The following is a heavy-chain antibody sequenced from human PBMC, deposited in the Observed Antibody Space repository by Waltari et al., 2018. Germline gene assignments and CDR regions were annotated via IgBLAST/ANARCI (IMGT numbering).Heavy chain of an antibody. D-gene: IGHD6-13*01. CDR2: ISWNRGSI. J-gene: IGHJ3*02. CDR1: GFTFDDYA. V-gene: IGHV3-9*01. CDR3: AKDKPLPAAGAFDI. Sequence: EVQLVESGGGLVQPGRSLRLSCAASGFTFDDYAMHWVRQAPGKGLEWVAGISWNRGSIGYADSVKGRFTISRDNAKNSLYLQMNSLRAEDTALYYCAKDKPLPAAGAFDIWGQGTMVTVSS.